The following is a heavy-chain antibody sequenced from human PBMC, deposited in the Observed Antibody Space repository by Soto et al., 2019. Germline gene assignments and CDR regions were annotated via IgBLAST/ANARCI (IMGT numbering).Heavy chain of an antibody. CDR2: IYYSGRT. J-gene: IGHJ4*02. D-gene: IGHD3-3*01. V-gene: IGHV4-31*03. CDR1: GGSISSGGYY. Sequence: QVQLQESGPGLVKTSQTLSLTCTVSGGSISSGGYYWSWIRQHPRKGLEWIGYIYYSGRTYYNPSLLRRFTTSVGASKNHFSLKLSAVTAEDTVVYYCASSTPDCDFWSGYRNYFDFWGQGTLVTVSS. CDR3: ASSTPDCDFWSGYRNYFDF.